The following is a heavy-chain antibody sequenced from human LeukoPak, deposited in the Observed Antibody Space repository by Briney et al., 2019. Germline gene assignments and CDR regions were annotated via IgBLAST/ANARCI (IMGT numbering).Heavy chain of an antibody. D-gene: IGHD6-19*01. V-gene: IGHV4-59*01. CDR2: IYYSGST. J-gene: IGHJ4*02. Sequence: SETLSLTCTVSGGSISSYYWSWIRQPPGKGLEWIGYIYYSGSTNYNPSLKSRVTISVDTSKNQFSLKLSSVTAADTAVYYCARFMAGTSEDYWGQGTLVTVSS. CDR3: ARFMAGTSEDY. CDR1: GGSISSYY.